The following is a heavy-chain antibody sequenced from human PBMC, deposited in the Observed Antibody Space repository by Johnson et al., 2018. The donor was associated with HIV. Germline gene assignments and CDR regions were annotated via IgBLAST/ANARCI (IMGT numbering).Heavy chain of an antibody. CDR3: ARVPLDDCHSDAFDI. V-gene: IGHV3-66*01. Sequence: VQLVESGGGLVQPGGSLRLSCAASGFTVSSNYMSWVRQAPGKGLEWVSRISSDGSSTYYADSVKGRFTISRDNSKNTLYLQMNSLRAEDTAVYYCARVPLDDCHSDAFDIWGQGTVVTVSS. CDR2: ISSDGSST. J-gene: IGHJ3*02. D-gene: IGHD1-1*01. CDR1: GFTVSSNY.